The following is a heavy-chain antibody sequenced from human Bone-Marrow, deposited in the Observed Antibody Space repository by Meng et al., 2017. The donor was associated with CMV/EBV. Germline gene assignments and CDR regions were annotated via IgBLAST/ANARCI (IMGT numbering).Heavy chain of an antibody. CDR3: ARINDFWSGYSFDY. CDR2: INPNSGGT. D-gene: IGHD3-3*01. CDR1: GGTFSSYT. Sequence: ASVKVSCKASGGTFSSYTISWVRQAPGQGLEWMGWINPNSGGTNYAQKFQGRVTMTRDTSISTAYMGLSRLRSDDTAVYYCARINDFWSGYSFDYWGQGTLVTVSS. J-gene: IGHJ4*02. V-gene: IGHV1-2*02.